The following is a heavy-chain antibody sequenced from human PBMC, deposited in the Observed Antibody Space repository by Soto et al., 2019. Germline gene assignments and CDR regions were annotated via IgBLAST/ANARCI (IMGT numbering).Heavy chain of an antibody. D-gene: IGHD3-10*01. CDR2: IIPLFGTA. CDR1: GDTFKNCV. V-gene: IGHV1-69*01. J-gene: IGHJ6*02. CDR3: AAELGFGKLSVV. Sequence: QVQVVQSGVEVRSPGSSVKVSCKASGDTFKNCVISWVRQAPGQGLEWMGGIIPLFGTADFAQRFQGRITITTDESTTTAYMELSRLRSEDTATYYCAAELGFGKLSVVWGQGTRVIVSS.